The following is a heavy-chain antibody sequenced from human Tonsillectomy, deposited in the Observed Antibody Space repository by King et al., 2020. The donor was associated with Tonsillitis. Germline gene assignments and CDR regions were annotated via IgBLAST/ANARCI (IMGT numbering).Heavy chain of an antibody. J-gene: IGHJ2*01. CDR1: GGTFSNYA. CDR3: ARLSGYSSRWDWYFDL. V-gene: IGHV1-69*09. D-gene: IGHD6-13*01. Sequence: QLVQSGAEVKKPGSSVKVSCKASGGTFSNYAISWVRQAPGQGLEWVGRIIPILDKAMYAQMFQGRVTIIADKSTSTAYMELSSLRSEDTAVYYCARLSGYSSRWDWYFDLWGRGTLVTVSS. CDR2: IIPILDKA.